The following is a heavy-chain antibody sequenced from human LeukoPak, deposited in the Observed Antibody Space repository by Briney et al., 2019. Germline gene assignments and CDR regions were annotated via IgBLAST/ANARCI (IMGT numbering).Heavy chain of an antibody. CDR1: GFSFNSDW. Sequence: GGSLRLSCAASGFSFNSDWMDWVRQAPGKGLEWVANIKHDESEKNYLDSVKGRFTISRGNAQNSLYLQMNGLRVEDTAVYYCTRRLDDWGQGTLVTVSS. CDR2: IKHDESEK. D-gene: IGHD3-16*01. J-gene: IGHJ4*02. V-gene: IGHV3-7*01. CDR3: TRRLDD.